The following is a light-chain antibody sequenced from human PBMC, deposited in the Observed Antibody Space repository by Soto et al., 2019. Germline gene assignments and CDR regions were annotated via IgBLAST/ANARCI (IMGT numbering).Light chain of an antibody. V-gene: IGLV2-23*01. CDR2: EGS. CDR3: RSYAAPVV. Sequence: QSALTQPASVSGSPGQSITISCTGTSSDVGSYNLVSWYQQHPGKAPKLMIYEGSKRPSGVSNRFSGSKSGNTASLTISGLQAEDEADYDCRSYAAPVVFGGGTKVTVL. CDR1: SSDVGSYNL. J-gene: IGLJ2*01.